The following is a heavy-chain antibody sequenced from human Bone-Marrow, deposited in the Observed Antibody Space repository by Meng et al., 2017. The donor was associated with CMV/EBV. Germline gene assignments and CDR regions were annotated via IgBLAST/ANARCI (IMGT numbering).Heavy chain of an antibody. Sequence: GESLKISCAASGFTFSSYSMNWVRQAPGKGLEWVSSISSSSSYIYYADSVKGRFTISRDNAKNSLYLQMNSLRAEDPAVYYCARDFSSGHFMTTSNYYYYYGMDVWGQGTTVTVSS. V-gene: IGHV3-21*01. D-gene: IGHD3-16*01. CDR3: ARDFSSGHFMTTSNYYYYYGMDV. J-gene: IGHJ6*02. CDR1: GFTFSSYS. CDR2: ISSSSSYI.